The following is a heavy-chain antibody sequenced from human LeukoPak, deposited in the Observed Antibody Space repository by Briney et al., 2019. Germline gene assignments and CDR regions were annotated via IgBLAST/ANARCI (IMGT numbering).Heavy chain of an antibody. CDR1: GGSISSYY. CDR3: ARDGD. V-gene: IGHV4-34*01. D-gene: IGHD3-3*01. Sequence: PSETLSLTCTVSGGSISSYYWSWIRQPPGKGLEWIGEINHSGSTNYNPSLKSRVTISVDTSKNQFSLKLSSVTAEDTAVYYCARDGDWGQGTTVTVSS. J-gene: IGHJ6*02. CDR2: INHSGST.